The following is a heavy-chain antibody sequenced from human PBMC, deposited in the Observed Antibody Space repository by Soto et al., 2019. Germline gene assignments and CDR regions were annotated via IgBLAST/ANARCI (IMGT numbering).Heavy chain of an antibody. CDR1: GFTFSNAG. D-gene: IGHD3-22*01. CDR2: IKQDGSEK. CDR3: ARFYYDSSGYLPSPYYYYYGMDV. V-gene: IGHV3-7*04. J-gene: IGHJ6*02. Sequence: PVGSLILSCAASGFTFSNAGVSWVRQAPGKGLEWVANIKQDGSEKYYVDSVKGRFTISRDNAKNSLYLQMNSLRAEDTAVYYCARFYYDSSGYLPSPYYYYYGMDVWGQGTTVTVSS.